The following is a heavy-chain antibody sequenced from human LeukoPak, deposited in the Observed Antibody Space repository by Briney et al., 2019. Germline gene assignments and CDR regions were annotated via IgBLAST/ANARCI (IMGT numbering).Heavy chain of an antibody. V-gene: IGHV4-34*01. CDR3: ARAQIAAAGTYYMDV. Sequence: SETLSLTCAVYGGFFSGYYWSWIRQPPGKGLEWIGEINHSGSTNYNPSLKSRVTISVDTSKNQFSLKLSSVTAADTAVYYCARAQIAAAGTYYMDVWGKGTTVTVSS. J-gene: IGHJ6*03. CDR2: INHSGST. D-gene: IGHD6-13*01. CDR1: GGFFSGYY.